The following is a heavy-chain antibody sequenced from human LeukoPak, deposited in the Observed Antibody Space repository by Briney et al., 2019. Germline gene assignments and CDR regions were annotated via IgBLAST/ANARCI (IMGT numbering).Heavy chain of an antibody. D-gene: IGHD3-10*01. J-gene: IGHJ4*02. Sequence: GVSLRLSCAASGFTFSNYAMTWVRQAPGKGLEWISGISGSGGSTYYADSVKGRFTISRDNSKNTLYLQMNSLRAEDTAVYYCAKSPLVWFAKYYFDYWGQGTLVTVSS. V-gene: IGHV3-23*01. CDR1: GFTFSNYA. CDR3: AKSPLVWFAKYYFDY. CDR2: ISGSGGST.